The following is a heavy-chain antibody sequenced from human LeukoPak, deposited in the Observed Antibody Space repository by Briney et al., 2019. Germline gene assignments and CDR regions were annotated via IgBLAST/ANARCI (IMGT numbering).Heavy chain of an antibody. D-gene: IGHD3-10*01. J-gene: IGHJ4*02. CDR1: GFTFSSYG. CDR3: ARAKPKNMVRGLIMRRESRYYFDY. V-gene: IGHV3-30*02. CDR2: IRYDGSNK. Sequence: GGSLRLSCAASGFTFSSYGMHWVRQAPGKGLEWVAFIRYDGSNKYYADSVKGRFTISRDNSKSTLHIQMNSLRAEDTAVYYCARAKPKNMVRGLIMRRESRYYFDYWGQGTLVTVSS.